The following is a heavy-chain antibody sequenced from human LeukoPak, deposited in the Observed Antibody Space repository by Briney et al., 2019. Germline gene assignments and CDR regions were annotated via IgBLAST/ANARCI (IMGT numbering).Heavy chain of an antibody. D-gene: IGHD3-16*01. CDR1: GYTFTGYY. CDR3: ARDQGGETLDAFDI. J-gene: IGHJ3*02. V-gene: IGHV1-2*06. Sequence: ASVKVSCKASGYTFTGYYMHWVRQAPGQGLEWMGRINPNSGGTNYAQKFQGRVTMTRDTSISTAYMELSRLRSDDTAVYYCARDQGGETLDAFDIWGQGTMVTVSS. CDR2: INPNSGGT.